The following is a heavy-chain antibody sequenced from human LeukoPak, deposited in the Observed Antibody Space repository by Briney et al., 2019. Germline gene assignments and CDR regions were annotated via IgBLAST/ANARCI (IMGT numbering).Heavy chain of an antibody. CDR3: AKEGGASRFDY. J-gene: IGHJ4*02. D-gene: IGHD5-12*01. CDR2: ISGSGRSP. Sequence: GGSLRLSCAASGFTFRTYWMSWVRQAPGKGLEWVAAISGSGRSPYYADSVKGRFTVSRDNSKNTLYLQMNSLRAEDTAVYYCAKEGGASRFDYWGQGTLVTVSS. V-gene: IGHV3-23*01. CDR1: GFTFRTYW.